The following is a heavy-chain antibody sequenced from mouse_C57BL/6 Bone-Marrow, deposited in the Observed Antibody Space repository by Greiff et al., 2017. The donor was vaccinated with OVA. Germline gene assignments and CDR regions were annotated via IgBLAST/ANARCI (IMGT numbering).Heavy chain of an antibody. J-gene: IGHJ4*01. D-gene: IGHD2-3*01. Sequence: VQLQQPGAELVKPGASVKMSCKASGYTFTSYWITWVKQRPGQGLEWIGDIYPGSGSTNYNEKFKSKATLTVDTSSSTAYMQLSSLTSEDSAVXDCARSGGWLLGAMDYGGQGTSVTVSS. V-gene: IGHV1-55*01. CDR3: ARSGGWLLGAMDY. CDR2: IYPGSGST. CDR1: GYTFTSYW.